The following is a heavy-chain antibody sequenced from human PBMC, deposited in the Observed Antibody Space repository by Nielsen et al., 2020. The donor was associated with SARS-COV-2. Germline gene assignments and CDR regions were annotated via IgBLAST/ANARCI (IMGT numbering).Heavy chain of an antibody. CDR2: IRSKTNNYET. V-gene: IGHV3-73*01. Sequence: GESLKISCAASGFTFGDAIIHWVRQASGKGLEWVGRIRSKTNNYETSYAVSVKGRFIISRDESKNMAYLQMNSLKTDDTAVYYCKHYYDMDVWGQGTTVTVSS. CDR1: GFTFGDAI. CDR3: KHYYDMDV. J-gene: IGHJ6*02.